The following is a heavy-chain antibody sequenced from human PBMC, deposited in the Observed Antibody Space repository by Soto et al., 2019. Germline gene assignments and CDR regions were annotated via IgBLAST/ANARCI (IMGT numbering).Heavy chain of an antibody. D-gene: IGHD5-18*01. CDR3: ARESARTAMV. CDR2: IWYDGSNK. J-gene: IGHJ4*02. CDR1: GFTFSSYG. Sequence: QVQLVESGGGVVQPGRSLRLSCVASGFTFSSYGMHWVRQAPGKGLEWVAVIWYDGSNKYYADSVKGRFTISRDNSKNLLYLQMNSLRAEDTAVYYCARESARTAMVWGQGTLVTVSS. V-gene: IGHV3-33*01.